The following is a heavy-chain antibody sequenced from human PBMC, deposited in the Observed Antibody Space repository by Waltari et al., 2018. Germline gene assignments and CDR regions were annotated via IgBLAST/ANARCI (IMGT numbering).Heavy chain of an antibody. CDR1: GASISSGTYY. CDR2: IHISGST. CDR3: ARGIAKGGYGAVDY. D-gene: IGHD5-18*01. J-gene: IGHJ4*02. V-gene: IGHV4-61*02. Sequence: QVHLQESGPGLVRPSQTLSLTCNVSGASISSGTYYWNWIRAPAGKGPEWIGRIHISGSTDYSPSLKRRVTISVDTSNNQFALKLTSVTAADTAVYYCARGIAKGGYGAVDYWGQGRLVTVSS.